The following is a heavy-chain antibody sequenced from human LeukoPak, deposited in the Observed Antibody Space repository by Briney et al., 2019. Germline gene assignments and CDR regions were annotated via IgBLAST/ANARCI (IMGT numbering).Heavy chain of an antibody. J-gene: IGHJ5*01. CDR2: IYYSGST. Sequence: PSETLSLTCTVSGGSISSYYWSWIRQPPGKGLEWIGYIYYSGSTNYNPSLKSRVTISVDTSKNQFSLKLSSVTAADTAVYYCARQARVGNWFDSWGQGTLVTVSS. D-gene: IGHD6-6*01. CDR1: GGSISSYY. CDR3: ARQARVGNWFDS. V-gene: IGHV4-59*08.